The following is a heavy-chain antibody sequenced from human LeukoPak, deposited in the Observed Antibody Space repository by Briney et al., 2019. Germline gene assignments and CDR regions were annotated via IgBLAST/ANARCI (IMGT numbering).Heavy chain of an antibody. V-gene: IGHV1-69*04. CDR3: ARDQGDGTFDY. D-gene: IGHD1-7*01. Sequence: ASVKVSCKASGYTFTSYYMHWMRQAPGQGLEWMGRIVPFLNITNYAQKFQGRLTITADKVTRTAYMELSSLRSEDMAVYYCARDQGDGTFDYWGQGTLVTVSS. CDR2: IVPFLNIT. CDR1: GYTFTSYY. J-gene: IGHJ4*02.